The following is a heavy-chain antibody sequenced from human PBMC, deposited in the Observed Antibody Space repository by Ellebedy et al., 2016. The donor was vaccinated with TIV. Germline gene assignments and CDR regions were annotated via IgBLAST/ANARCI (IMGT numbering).Heavy chain of an antibody. CDR1: GFTFSDYY. V-gene: IGHV3-11*01. J-gene: IGHJ2*01. CDR3: GSSGSKGSFDL. D-gene: IGHD3-22*01. Sequence: GGSLRLXCAASGFTFSDYYMSWIRQAPGKGLEWVSYISSSGSTIYYADSVKGRFTISRDNAKNSLYLQMNSLRAEDTAVYYCGSSGSKGSFDLWGRGTLVTVSS. CDR2: ISSSGSTI.